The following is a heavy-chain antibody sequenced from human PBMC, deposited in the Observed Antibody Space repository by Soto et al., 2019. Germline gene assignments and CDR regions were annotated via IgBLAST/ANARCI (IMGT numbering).Heavy chain of an antibody. V-gene: IGHV4-4*02. CDR2: IYHSGST. CDR3: ARGVKSRGNLVPWFPP. Sequence: SETLSLTCAVSGDSISSNYWWSWVRQPPGKGLEWIGEIYHSGSTNYYPSLRSRVTISVDKSKNQFSLKLNSLTAADTAVYYWARGVKSRGNLVPWFPPGVGGTLVPFS. CDR1: GDSISSNYW. J-gene: IGHJ5*02.